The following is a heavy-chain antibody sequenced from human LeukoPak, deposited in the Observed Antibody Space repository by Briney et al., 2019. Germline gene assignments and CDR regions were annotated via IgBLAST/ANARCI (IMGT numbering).Heavy chain of an antibody. CDR1: GYTFTGYY. Sequence: ASVKVSCKASGYTFTGYYMHWVRQAPGQGLEWMGWINPNSGGTNYAQKFQGRVTMTRDTSISTACMELSRLRSDDTAVYYCARDKARPSSTPVGWWGQGTLVTVSS. D-gene: IGHD2-2*01. V-gene: IGHV1-2*02. CDR2: INPNSGGT. CDR3: ARDKARPSSTPVGW. J-gene: IGHJ4*02.